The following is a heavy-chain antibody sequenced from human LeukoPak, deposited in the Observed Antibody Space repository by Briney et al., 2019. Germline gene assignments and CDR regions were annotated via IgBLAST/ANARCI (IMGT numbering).Heavy chain of an antibody. J-gene: IGHJ4*02. V-gene: IGHV3-7*03. D-gene: IGHD5-18*01. CDR2: IKEDGSEK. CDR3: AKDFLRGYSYDHVSGVDY. CDR1: GFTFKEYW. Sequence: GGSLRLSCAASGFTFKEYWMSWARQAPGKGLEWVAFIKEDGSEKFYVDSVKDRFTISRDNAKNSLYLQMNSLRAEDTAVYYCAKDFLRGYSYDHVSGVDYWGQGTLVTVSS.